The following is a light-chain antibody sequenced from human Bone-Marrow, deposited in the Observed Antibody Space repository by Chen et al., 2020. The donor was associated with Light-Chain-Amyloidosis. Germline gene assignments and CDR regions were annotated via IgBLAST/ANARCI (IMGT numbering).Light chain of an antibody. J-gene: IGKJ4*01. CDR1: QSVLYSSTNKNC. CDR2: WAS. V-gene: IGKV4-1*01. CDR3: QQYNNWPPLT. Sequence: DIVMTQSPDSLAVSLGERATINCKSSQSVLYSSTNKNCLAWYQQKPEQPPKLLIYWASAREFGVPDRFSGSGSGTEFTLTISSLQSEDFAVYCCQQYNNWPPLTFVGGTKVEIK.